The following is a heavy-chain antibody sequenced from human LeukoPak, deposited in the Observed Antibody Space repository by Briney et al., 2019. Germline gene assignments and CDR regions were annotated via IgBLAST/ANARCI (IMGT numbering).Heavy chain of an antibody. CDR3: ARETLDDYGDYAEDY. CDR1: GGSISRGGYY. D-gene: IGHD4-17*01. J-gene: IGHJ4*02. Sequence: SQTLSLTCTVSGGSISRGGYYWSWIRQHPGKGLEWIGYIYYSGSTYYNPSLKSRVTISVDTSKNQFSLKLSSVTAADTAVYYCARETLDDYGDYAEDYWGQGTLVTVSS. CDR2: IYYSGST. V-gene: IGHV4-31*03.